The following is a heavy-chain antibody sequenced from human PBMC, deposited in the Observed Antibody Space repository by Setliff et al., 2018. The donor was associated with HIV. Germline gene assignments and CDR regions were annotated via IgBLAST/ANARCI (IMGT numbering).Heavy chain of an antibody. Sequence: PSETLSLTCTVSGFSISSGFYWGWIRQPPGKGLEWIGSIYHSVSIHYNPSLKSRVTISIDTSKNQFSLKLSSVTAADTAVYYCARQGYYYRGDFYHNEGSDYWGQGTLVTVSS. CDR2: IYHSVSI. V-gene: IGHV4-38-2*02. J-gene: IGHJ4*02. CDR3: ARQGYYYRGDFYHNEGSDY. CDR1: GFSISSGFY. D-gene: IGHD3-22*01.